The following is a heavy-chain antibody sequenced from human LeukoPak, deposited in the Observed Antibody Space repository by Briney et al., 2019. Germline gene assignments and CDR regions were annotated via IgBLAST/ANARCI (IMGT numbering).Heavy chain of an antibody. D-gene: IGHD2-21*01. V-gene: IGHV4-39*01. CDR1: GGSISSSSYY. CDR2: IYYSGST. Sequence: PSGTLSLTCTVSGGSISSSSYYWGWIRQPPGKGLEWIGSIYYSGSTYYNPSLKSRVTISVDTSKNQFSLKLSSVTAADTAVYYCASLSRGLAYCGGDCYYDYWGQGTLVTVSS. CDR3: ASLSRGLAYCGGDCYYDY. J-gene: IGHJ4*02.